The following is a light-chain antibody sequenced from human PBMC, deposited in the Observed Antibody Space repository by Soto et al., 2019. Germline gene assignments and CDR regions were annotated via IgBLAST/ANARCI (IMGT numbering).Light chain of an antibody. V-gene: IGLV2-14*01. Sequence: QSALTQPASVSGSPGQSITISCTGTSSDVGGYNYVSWYQQHPGKDPKLMIYDVSNRPSGVSNRFSGSKSGNTASLTISGLQAEDEADYYCSSYTSSSTSFGTGTKVTVL. J-gene: IGLJ1*01. CDR3: SSYTSSSTS. CDR1: SSDVGGYNY. CDR2: DVS.